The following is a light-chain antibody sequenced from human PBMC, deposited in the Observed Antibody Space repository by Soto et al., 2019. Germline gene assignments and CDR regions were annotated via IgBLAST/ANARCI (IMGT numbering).Light chain of an antibody. Sequence: DNPMTQSPPSLSASVGDRVTITCRASQGIGKSLAWYQQKPGKVPNLLIYATSTLQSGVPSRFSGSASGTHFTLTISSLQPEDVATYYCQKYDIAPWTFGQGTKVEIK. CDR1: QGIGKS. CDR3: QKYDIAPWT. J-gene: IGKJ1*01. CDR2: ATS. V-gene: IGKV1-27*01.